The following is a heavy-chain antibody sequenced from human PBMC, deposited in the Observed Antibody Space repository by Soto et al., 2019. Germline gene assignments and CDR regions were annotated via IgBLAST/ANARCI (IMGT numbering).Heavy chain of an antibody. CDR2: ISWKDEK. Sequence: QITLKESGPTLVKPTQTLTVTCTFSGFSLSTSGAGVGWIRQSPGKAPEWLALISWKDEKRYNPGLKSRLTITKYTSKNQVVLTMTALDPVDTATYFCAHRYGGNYDRWYLDSLGQGTLVTVSS. CDR3: AHRYGGNYDRWYLDS. CDR1: GFSLSTSGAG. D-gene: IGHD4-17*01. V-gene: IGHV2-5*01. J-gene: IGHJ4*02.